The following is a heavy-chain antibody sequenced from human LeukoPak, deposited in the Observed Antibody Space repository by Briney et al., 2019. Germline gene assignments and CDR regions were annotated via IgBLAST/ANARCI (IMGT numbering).Heavy chain of an antibody. D-gene: IGHD6-19*01. V-gene: IGHV4-39*01. CDR3: ARSGYSSGWYWFDP. Sequence: PSETLSLTCTVSGGSISSSSYYWGWIRQPPGKGLEWIGSIYYSRSTYYNPSLKSRVTISVDTSKNQFSLKLSSVTAADTAVYYCARSGYSSGWYWFDPWGQGTLVTVSS. CDR2: IYYSRST. CDR1: GGSISSSSYY. J-gene: IGHJ5*02.